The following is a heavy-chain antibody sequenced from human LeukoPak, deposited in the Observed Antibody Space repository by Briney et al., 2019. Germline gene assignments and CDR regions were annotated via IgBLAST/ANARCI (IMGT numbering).Heavy chain of an antibody. V-gene: IGHV3-74*01. J-gene: IGHJ2*01. Sequence: GGSLRLSCAASGFTFSTYGMHWVRQAPGKGLVWVSRLNTDGSTTDYADSVRGRFSISRDNAKNTLYLQMNSLRVEDTAVYYCARDQVLWWKPVGNFDLWGRGTLVTVSS. CDR2: LNTDGSTT. CDR3: ARDQVLWWKPVGNFDL. D-gene: IGHD2-21*01. CDR1: GFTFSTYG.